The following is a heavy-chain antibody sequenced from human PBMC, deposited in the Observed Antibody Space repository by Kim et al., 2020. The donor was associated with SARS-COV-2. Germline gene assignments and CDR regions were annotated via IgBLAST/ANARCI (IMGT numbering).Heavy chain of an antibody. Sequence: GGSLRLSCAASGFTFDDYAMHWVRQAPGKGLEWVSLISGDGGSTYYADSVKGRFTISRDNSKNSLYLQMNSLRTEDTALYYCAKEHATGCGGDCYSGATFDYWGQGTLVTVSS. CDR1: GFTFDDYA. V-gene: IGHV3-43*02. J-gene: IGHJ4*02. CDR3: AKEHATGCGGDCYSGATFDY. CDR2: ISGDGGST. D-gene: IGHD2-21*02.